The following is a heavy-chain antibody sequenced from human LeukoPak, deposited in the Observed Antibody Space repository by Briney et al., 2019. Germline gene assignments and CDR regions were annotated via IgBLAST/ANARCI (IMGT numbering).Heavy chain of an antibody. CDR2: ISGSGGST. D-gene: IGHD6-19*01. CDR1: GFTFGSYA. Sequence: TGGSLRLSCAASGFTFGSYAMSWVRQAPGKGLEWVSAISGSGGSTYYADSVKGRFTISRDNSKNTLYLQMNCLRAEDTAVYYCAQLGGEIAVDITFDYWGQGTLVTVSS. CDR3: AQLGGEIAVDITFDY. V-gene: IGHV3-23*01. J-gene: IGHJ4*02.